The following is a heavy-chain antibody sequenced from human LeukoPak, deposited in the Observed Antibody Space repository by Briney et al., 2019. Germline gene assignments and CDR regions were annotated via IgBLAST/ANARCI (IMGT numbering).Heavy chain of an antibody. CDR2: IHYSGNT. V-gene: IGHV4-30-4*01. J-gene: IGHJ5*02. CDR3: ARVSPHDEGWLDP. CDR1: GGSISSGGYY. D-gene: IGHD3-3*01. Sequence: MSSETLSLTCTVSGGSISSGGYYWSWIRQPPGKGLEWIGYIHYSGNTYYNPSLKSRVTISVDTSKNQFSLKLSSVTAADTAVYSCARVSPHDEGWLDPWGQGTLVTVS.